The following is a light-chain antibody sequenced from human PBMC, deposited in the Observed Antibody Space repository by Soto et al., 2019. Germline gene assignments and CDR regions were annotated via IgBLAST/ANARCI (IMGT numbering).Light chain of an antibody. CDR2: GAS. CDR1: ESVNTK. Sequence: EIVLTQSPGSQSLSPGERATLSCRTSESVNTKVAWYQQKSGQAPRLLIYGASTRATGIPDRFSGSGSGTEFTLTISSLQSEDFAVYYCQQCNNWPLTFGGGTKVDI. CDR3: QQCNNWPLT. V-gene: IGKV3-15*01. J-gene: IGKJ4*01.